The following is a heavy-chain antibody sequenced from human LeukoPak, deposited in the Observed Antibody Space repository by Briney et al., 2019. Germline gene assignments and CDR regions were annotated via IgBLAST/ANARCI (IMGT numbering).Heavy chain of an antibody. CDR1: GVSISGTTYC. CDR2: IYSSGHT. J-gene: IGHJ4*02. Sequence: SETLSLTCTVSGVSISGTTYCWAWIRQPPGKGLEWIGSIYSSGHTIYNASLKSRITISVDRSENQFSLNLRSVTAADTAVYYCARSPTQRVPEDYWGQGTLVTVSS. D-gene: IGHD2-2*01. V-gene: IGHV4-39*07. CDR3: ARSPTQRVPEDY.